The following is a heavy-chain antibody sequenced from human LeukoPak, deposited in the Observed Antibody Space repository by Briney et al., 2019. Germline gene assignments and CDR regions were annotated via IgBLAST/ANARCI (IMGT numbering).Heavy chain of an antibody. CDR1: GGSITSNSYY. J-gene: IGHJ6*02. V-gene: IGHV4-39*01. Sequence: PSETLSLTCTVSGGSITSNSYYWGWVRLPPGRGLEWIGTIFYSGSTYYNPSLKSRVTISVDTSKNQFSLKLSSVTAADTAVYYSFYGSGSYDGHYYHGMDVWGQGTTVTVSS. D-gene: IGHD3-10*01. CDR3: FYGSGSYDGHYYHGMDV. CDR2: IFYSGST.